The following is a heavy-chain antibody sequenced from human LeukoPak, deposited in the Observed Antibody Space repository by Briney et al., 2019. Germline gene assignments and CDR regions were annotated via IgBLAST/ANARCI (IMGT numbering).Heavy chain of an antibody. D-gene: IGHD1-26*01. J-gene: IGHJ4*02. V-gene: IGHV4-59*01. CDR2: IHYSGST. Sequence: PSETLSLTCSVSGGSISPYYWSWIRQPPGKGLEYIAYIHYSGSTNYNPSLKSRVTISVDTSKNQFSLKLSSVTAADTAVYYCAGGDTGSYYYFDYWGQGTLVTVSS. CDR1: GGSISPYY. CDR3: AGGDTGSYYYFDY.